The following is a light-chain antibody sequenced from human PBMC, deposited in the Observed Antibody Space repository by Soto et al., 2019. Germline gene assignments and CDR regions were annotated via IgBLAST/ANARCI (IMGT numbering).Light chain of an antibody. CDR3: AALDDSLNGVV. V-gene: IGLV1-44*01. CDR2: GNN. Sequence: QSVLTQPPSASGTPGQRVTISCSGSSSNIGTNAVNWYQQLPGTARKLLIYGNNQRPSGVPDRFSGSKSGTSASLAISGLQSEDEAEYYCAALDDSLNGVVFGGGTKLTVL. CDR1: SSNIGTNA. J-gene: IGLJ2*01.